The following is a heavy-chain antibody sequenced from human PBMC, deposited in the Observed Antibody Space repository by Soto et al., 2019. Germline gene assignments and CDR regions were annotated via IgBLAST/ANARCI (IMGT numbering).Heavy chain of an antibody. V-gene: IGHV1-3*01. J-gene: IGHJ5*02. CDR2: INAGNGNT. CDR3: ARDHWPYNWFDP. CDR1: GYTFTSYA. Sequence: GASVKVSCKASGYTFTSYAMHWVRQAPGQRLEWMGWINAGNGNTKYSQKFQGRVTITRDTSASTAYMELSSLRSEDTAVYYCARDHWPYNWFDPWGQGTLVTVSS.